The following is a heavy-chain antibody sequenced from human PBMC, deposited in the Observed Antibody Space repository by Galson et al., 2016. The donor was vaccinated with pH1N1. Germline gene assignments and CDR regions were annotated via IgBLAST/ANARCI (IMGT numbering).Heavy chain of an antibody. J-gene: IGHJ4*02. CDR1: GGSISSSIYY. Sequence: TLSLTCTVSGGSISSSIYYWNWLRQPAGKGLEWIGRLYTSGTTPYNPSLESQVSISVDTSKNQFSLRLSSVTAADTAVYFGARDRVSLKGMFDYWGQGALVTVSS. CDR2: LYTSGTT. V-gene: IGHV4-61*02. CDR3: ARDRVSLKGMFDY. D-gene: IGHD2-8*01.